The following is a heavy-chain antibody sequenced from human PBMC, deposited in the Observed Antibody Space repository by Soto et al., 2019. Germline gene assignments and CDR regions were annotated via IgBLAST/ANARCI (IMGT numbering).Heavy chain of an antibody. V-gene: IGHV1-69*13. CDR3: AREAIRGVTVGY. CDR1: GRTFSSYA. CDR2: IIPIFGTA. J-gene: IGHJ4*02. Sequence: GASVKVSCKASGRTFSSYAISWVRQAPGQGLEWMGGIIPIFGTANYAQKFQGRVTITADESTSTAYMELSSLRSEDTAVYYCAREAIRGVTVGYWGQGTLVTVSS. D-gene: IGHD3-10*01.